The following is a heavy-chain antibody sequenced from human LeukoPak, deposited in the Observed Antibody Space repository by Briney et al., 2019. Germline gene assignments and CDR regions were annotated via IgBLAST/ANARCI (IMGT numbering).Heavy chain of an antibody. CDR2: ISGSGNSI. V-gene: IGHV3-11*01. D-gene: IGHD1-14*01. J-gene: IGHJ4*02. CDR3: ARGAYNFDY. Sequence: GGSLRLSCAASGFTFSNAWMSWVRQAPGKGLEWVAYISGSGNSIYYADSVKGRFTISRDNAKNSLYLQMNSLRAEDTAVYYCARGAYNFDYWGQGTLVTVSS. CDR1: GFTFSNAW.